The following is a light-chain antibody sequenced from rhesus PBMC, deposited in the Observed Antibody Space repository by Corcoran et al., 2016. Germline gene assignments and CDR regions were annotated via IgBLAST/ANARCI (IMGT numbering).Light chain of an antibody. J-gene: IGLJ6*01. V-gene: IGLV7-76*01. CDR2: NTN. CDR3: LLYYRGVHV. Sequence: QAVVTQEPSMTVSPGGTVTLTCGSNTGGVTSGNYPNWFQQKPGQVPRALIYNTNDKHSWPPARFSGSLAGGKAALTLSGAQPEDEADYYCLLYYRGVHVFGRGTKLTVL. CDR1: TGGVTSGNY.